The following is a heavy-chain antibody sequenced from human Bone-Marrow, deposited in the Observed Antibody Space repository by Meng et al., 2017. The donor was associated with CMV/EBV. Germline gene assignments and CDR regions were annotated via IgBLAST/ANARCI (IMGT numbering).Heavy chain of an antibody. CDR3: AREPLNYGMDV. V-gene: IGHV1-2*02. J-gene: IGHJ6*02. CDR1: GFTFSSYG. Sequence: GQSLRLSCAASGFTFSSYGMHWVRQAPGQGLEWMGWINPNSGGTNYAQKFQGRVTMTRDTSISTAYMELSRLRSDDTAVYYCAREPLNYGMDVWGQGTTVTVSS. CDR2: INPNSGGT.